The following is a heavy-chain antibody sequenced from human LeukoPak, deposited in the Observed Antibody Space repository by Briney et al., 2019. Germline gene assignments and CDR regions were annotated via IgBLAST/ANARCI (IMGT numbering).Heavy chain of an antibody. Sequence: GGSLRLSCAASGFTFSSYSMNWVRQAPGKGLEWVSSISSSSSYIYYADSVKGRFTISRDNARNSLYLQMNSLRAEDTAVYYCARDRALYSSSFDYWGQGTLVTVS. D-gene: IGHD6-6*01. J-gene: IGHJ4*02. CDR3: ARDRALYSSSFDY. CDR1: GFTFSSYS. CDR2: ISSSSSYI. V-gene: IGHV3-21*01.